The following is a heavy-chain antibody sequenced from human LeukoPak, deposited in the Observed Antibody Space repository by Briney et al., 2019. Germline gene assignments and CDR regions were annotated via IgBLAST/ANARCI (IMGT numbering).Heavy chain of an antibody. Sequence: SATLSLTCAVYGGSFSGYYWSWIRQPPGKGLEWIGEINRGGDTNYKSSLKSRVSISVDTSKNQISLKLSSVTAADTAVYYCARGDEAAAGIRLGDAFDIWGQGTMVTVSS. V-gene: IGHV4-34*01. CDR1: GGSFSGYY. D-gene: IGHD6-13*01. J-gene: IGHJ3*02. CDR3: ARGDEAAAGIRLGDAFDI. CDR2: INRGGDT.